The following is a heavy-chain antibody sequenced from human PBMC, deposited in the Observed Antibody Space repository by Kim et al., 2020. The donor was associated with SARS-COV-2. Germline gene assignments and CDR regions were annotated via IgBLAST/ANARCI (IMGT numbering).Heavy chain of an antibody. CDR1: GFTFSSYA. V-gene: IGHV3-30-3*01. Sequence: GGSLRLSCAASGFTFSSYAMHWVRQAPGKGLEWVAVISYDGSNKYYADSVKGRFTISRDNSKNTLYLQMNSLRAEDTAVYYCARVARDVLLWFGGRYFQHWGQGTLVTVSS. CDR2: ISYDGSNK. CDR3: ARVARDVLLWFGGRYFQH. J-gene: IGHJ1*01. D-gene: IGHD3-10*01.